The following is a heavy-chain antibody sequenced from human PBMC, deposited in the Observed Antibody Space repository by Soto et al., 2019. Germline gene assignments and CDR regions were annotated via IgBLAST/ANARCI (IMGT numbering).Heavy chain of an antibody. D-gene: IGHD2-2*01. J-gene: IGHJ6*03. CDR2: ISSGSSTI. CDR3: TRSAYMDV. CDR1: GFTFSRYS. Sequence: GGSLRLSCAASGFTFSRYSMNWVRQAPGKGLEWVSYISSGSSTIYYADSVKGRFTISRDNAKNSLYLQMDSLRAEDTAVYYATRSAYMDVWGTGTTVTVSS. V-gene: IGHV3-48*01.